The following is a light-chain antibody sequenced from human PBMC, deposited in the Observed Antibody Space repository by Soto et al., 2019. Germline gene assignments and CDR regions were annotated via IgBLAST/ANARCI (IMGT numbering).Light chain of an antibody. V-gene: IGKV1-39*01. CDR3: QQYGSSPPLT. CDR1: QSISND. J-gene: IGKJ4*01. CDR2: AAS. Sequence: DIQMTQSPSSLSASVGDRVTITCRASQSISNDLNWYQQTPGKAPKLLIYAASTLQSGVPSRFSGSGSGTDFTLTINSLQPEDFAVYYCQQYGSSPPLTFGGGTKVEIK.